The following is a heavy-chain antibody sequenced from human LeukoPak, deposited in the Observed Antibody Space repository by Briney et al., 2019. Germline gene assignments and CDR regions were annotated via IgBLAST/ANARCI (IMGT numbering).Heavy chain of an antibody. CDR3: ARDVLVVVARGWFDS. CDR1: GGTFTSYA. CDR2: IIPIFGTA. D-gene: IGHD2-15*01. Sequence: SVKVSCKASGGTFTSYAISWVRQAPGQGLEWMGGIIPIFGTANYAQKFQGRVTITADTSTSTAYMELSSLRSEDTAVYYCARDVLVVVARGWFDSGGQGPLVTVSS. J-gene: IGHJ5*01. V-gene: IGHV1-69*06.